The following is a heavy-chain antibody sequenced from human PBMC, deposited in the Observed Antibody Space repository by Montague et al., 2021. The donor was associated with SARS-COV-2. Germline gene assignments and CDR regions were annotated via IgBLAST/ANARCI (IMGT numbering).Heavy chain of an antibody. Sequence: SLRLSCAASGFTFSNYEMRWVRQAPGKGLVWLSYIRSSGSTIYFADSVKGRFTTSRDNAKNSLYLQMNSLRAEDTAVYYCARNMPFSYGSGSYYEPRRVFGYWGQGTLGTVSS. CDR2: IRSSGSTI. V-gene: IGHV3-48*03. J-gene: IGHJ4*02. CDR3: ARNMPFSYGSGSYYEPRRVFGY. D-gene: IGHD3-10*01. CDR1: GFTFSNYE.